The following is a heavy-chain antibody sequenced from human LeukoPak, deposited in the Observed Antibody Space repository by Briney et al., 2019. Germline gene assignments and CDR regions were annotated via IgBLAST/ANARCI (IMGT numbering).Heavy chain of an antibody. V-gene: IGHV1-18*04. CDR1: GYTFPSYG. CDR3: ARDPGGLWFGELAIGY. CDR2: ISVYKGNT. D-gene: IGHD3-10*01. J-gene: IGHJ4*02. Sequence: ASVKVSCKTSGYTFPSYGISWVRQAPGQGLEWMGWISVYKGNTNYAQKLQGRVTMSTDTSTSTAYMELRSLRSDDTAVYYCARDPGGLWFGELAIGYWGQGTLVTVSS.